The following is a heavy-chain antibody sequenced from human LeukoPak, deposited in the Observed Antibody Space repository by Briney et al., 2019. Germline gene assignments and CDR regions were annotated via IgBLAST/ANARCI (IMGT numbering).Heavy chain of an antibody. J-gene: IGHJ4*02. CDR2: IYYSGTT. D-gene: IGHD1-1*01. CDR1: GGSISSSSYH. Sequence: KPSETLALTCTVSGGSISSSSYHWGWIRQPPGKGLVWIGSIYYSGTTDYNPSLKSRVTISIDTPKNEFSLKLSSVSAADTAVYYCARRPGYFDYWGQGILVTVSS. CDR3: ARRPGYFDY. V-gene: IGHV4-39*01.